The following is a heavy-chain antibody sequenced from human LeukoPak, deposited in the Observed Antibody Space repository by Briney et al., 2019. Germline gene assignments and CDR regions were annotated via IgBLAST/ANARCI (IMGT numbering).Heavy chain of an antibody. Sequence: ASVKVSCKVSGYTLTELSMHWVRQAPGKGLEWMGGFDPEDGETIYAQKLQGRVTMTTDTSTSTAYMELSSLRSEDTAVYYCASGLNYGSGSYYMDYWGQGTLVTVSS. D-gene: IGHD3-10*01. V-gene: IGHV1-24*01. CDR2: FDPEDGET. CDR1: GYTLTELS. J-gene: IGHJ4*02. CDR3: ASGLNYGSGSYYMDY.